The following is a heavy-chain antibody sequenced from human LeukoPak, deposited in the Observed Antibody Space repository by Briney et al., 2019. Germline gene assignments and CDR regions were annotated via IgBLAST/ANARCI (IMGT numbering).Heavy chain of an antibody. CDR2: ISGSGANT. CDR1: GFTFSTYA. D-gene: IGHD3-16*01. Sequence: GGSLRLSCAASGFTFSTYAMSWVRQAPGKGLEWVSTISGSGANTYYADSVRGRFTISRDNSENTLYLHMNDLRAEDTAVYYCAKERADYPNPYYFDYWGQETLVTVSS. CDR3: AKERADYPNPYYFDY. J-gene: IGHJ4*02. V-gene: IGHV3-23*01.